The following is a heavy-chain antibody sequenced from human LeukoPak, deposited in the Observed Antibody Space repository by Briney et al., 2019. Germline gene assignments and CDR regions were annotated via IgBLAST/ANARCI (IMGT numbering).Heavy chain of an antibody. CDR3: ARERDGYKDC. J-gene: IGHJ4*02. CDR1: GFTFSNYG. CDR2: IWYDGSNK. V-gene: IGHV3-33*01. D-gene: IGHD5-24*01. Sequence: GRSLRLSCAASGFTFSNYGMHWVRQAPGKGLEWVAVIWYDGSNKYYADSVKGRFTISRDNSKNTLYLQMNSLRAEDTAVYYCARERDGYKDCWGQGTLVTVSS.